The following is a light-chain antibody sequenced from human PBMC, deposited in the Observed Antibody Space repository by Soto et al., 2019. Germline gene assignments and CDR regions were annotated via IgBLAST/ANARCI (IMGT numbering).Light chain of an antibody. CDR1: SSDVGGYNY. CDR3: SSYTSSSTRV. CDR2: EVS. J-gene: IGLJ3*02. V-gene: IGLV2-14*01. Sequence: QSAMTQPSSVSGTPGQLLTITCTATSSDVGGYNYVSWYQQHPGKAPKLMIYEVSNRPSGVSNRFSGSKSGNTASLTISGLQAEDEADYYCSSYTSSSTRVLGGGTKLTVL.